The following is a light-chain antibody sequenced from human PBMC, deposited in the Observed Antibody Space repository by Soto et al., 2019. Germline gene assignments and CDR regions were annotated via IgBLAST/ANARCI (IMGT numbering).Light chain of an antibody. CDR2: AAS. V-gene: IGKV1-9*01. CDR1: QDISTH. J-gene: IGKJ4*01. CDR3: QQLRLYPST. Sequence: IQLTQSPSSLSASVGDRVTISCRASQDISTHLAWFAQKPGRAPQLLIYAASTLHSGVPSRFSGSGSGTDFALTITSLQAEDFATYYCQQLRLYPSTFGGGTKVDTK.